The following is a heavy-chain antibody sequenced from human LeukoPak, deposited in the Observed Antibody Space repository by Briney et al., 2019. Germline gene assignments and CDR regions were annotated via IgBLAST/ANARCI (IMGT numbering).Heavy chain of an antibody. D-gene: IGHD6-19*01. J-gene: IGHJ4*02. CDR3: AKGYSSGWYNFDY. V-gene: IGHV3-23*01. Sequence: GGALRLSCAASGFTFTSYPMSEVRQAPGRGREGVAVTGDSSGSTYYADSVKGRFTISRDKSKSTLYLQMNSLRAEDTAVYYCAKGYSSGWYNFDYWGQGTLVTVSS. CDR1: GFTFTSYP. CDR2: TGDSSGST.